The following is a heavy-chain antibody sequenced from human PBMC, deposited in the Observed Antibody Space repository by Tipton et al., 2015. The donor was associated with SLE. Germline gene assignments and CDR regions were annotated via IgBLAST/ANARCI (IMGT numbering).Heavy chain of an antibody. V-gene: IGHV3-66*02. CDR3: ARVPHSHGWFGP. D-gene: IGHD5-18*01. Sequence: SLRLSCAASGFTVSSNYMSWVRQAQGKGLEWVSVIYSGGSTYYADSVKGRYTISRDNSKNTLYLQMNSLRAEETAVYYCARVPHSHGWFGPGGQGTVVTVSS. J-gene: IGHJ5*02. CDR1: GFTVSSNY. CDR2: IYSGGST.